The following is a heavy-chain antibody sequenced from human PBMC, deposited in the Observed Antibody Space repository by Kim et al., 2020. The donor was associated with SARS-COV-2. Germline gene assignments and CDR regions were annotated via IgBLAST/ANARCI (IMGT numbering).Heavy chain of an antibody. V-gene: IGHV3-53*04. D-gene: IGHD3-22*01. J-gene: IGHJ4*02. CDR3: ARAGYYDSSGYLFY. Sequence: GGSLRLSCAASGFTVSSNYMSWVRQAPGKGLEWVSVIYSGGSTYYADSVKGRFTISRHNSENTLYLQMNSLRAEDTAVYYCARAGYYDSSGYLFYWGQGTLVTVSS. CDR2: IYSGGST. CDR1: GFTVSSNY.